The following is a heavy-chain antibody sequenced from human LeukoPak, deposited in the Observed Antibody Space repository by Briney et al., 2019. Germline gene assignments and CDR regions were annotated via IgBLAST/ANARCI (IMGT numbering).Heavy chain of an antibody. J-gene: IGHJ3*02. D-gene: IGHD1-26*01. CDR1: GGSLSSAGSS. CDR3: ATYSGSPDDAFDI. CDR2: IYDSGST. Sequence: SETLSLTCAVSGGSLSSAGSSWSWIRQPPGTGLEWIGYIYDSGSTYYNPSLKSRVTISLDMSRNQFSLKLSSVTAADTAVYYCATYSGSPDDAFDIWGQGTMVTVSS. V-gene: IGHV4-30-2*01.